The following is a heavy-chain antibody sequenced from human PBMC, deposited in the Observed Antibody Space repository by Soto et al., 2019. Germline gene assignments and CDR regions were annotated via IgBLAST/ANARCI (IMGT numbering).Heavy chain of an antibody. CDR3: ARADYDILTGTYAMDV. J-gene: IGHJ6*02. D-gene: IGHD3-9*01. CDR1: DDFISSYY. Sequence: QVQLQESGPRLVKPSETLSLTCTVSDDFISSYYWNWIRQPAAKGLEWIGRVSTSGATTYNPSLESRVTMSVDTSKKPFSLKLSSVTAADTAVYFCARADYDILTGTYAMDVWGQGTTVTVSS. CDR2: VSTSGAT. V-gene: IGHV4-4*07.